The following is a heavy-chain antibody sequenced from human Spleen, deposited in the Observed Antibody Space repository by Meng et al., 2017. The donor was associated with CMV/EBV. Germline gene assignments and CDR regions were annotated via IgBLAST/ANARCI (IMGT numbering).Heavy chain of an antibody. CDR2: IYPGDSDT. Sequence: ISWRGSGYSFTPYWIGWVRQLPGKGLECMGIIYPGDSDTTYSPSFQGQVTISVDTSISTAYLQWRSLKASDTAMYYCARQNGLENFGYWDQGTLVTVSS. V-gene: IGHV5-51*01. CDR1: GYSFTPYW. J-gene: IGHJ4*02. CDR3: ARQNGLENFGY. D-gene: IGHD3/OR15-3a*01.